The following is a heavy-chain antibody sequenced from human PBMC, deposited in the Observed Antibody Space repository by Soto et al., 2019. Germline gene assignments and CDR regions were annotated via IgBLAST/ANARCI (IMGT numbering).Heavy chain of an antibody. J-gene: IGHJ4*02. CDR1: GYTFTSYG. CDR2: ISAYNGNT. Sequence: QVQLVQSGAEVKKPGASVKVSCKASGYTFTSYGISWVRQAPGQGLEWMGWISAYNGNTKYAQNLQGRVTMTTDTSTSTAYMELRSLRSDDTAVYYCATSNCSGGSCYSYSFDYWGQGTLVTVSS. V-gene: IGHV1-18*01. CDR3: ATSNCSGGSCYSYSFDY. D-gene: IGHD2-15*01.